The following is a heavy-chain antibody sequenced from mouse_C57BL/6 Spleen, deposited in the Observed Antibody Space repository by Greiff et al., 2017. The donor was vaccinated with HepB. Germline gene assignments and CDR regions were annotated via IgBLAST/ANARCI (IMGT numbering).Heavy chain of an antibody. J-gene: IGHJ3*01. V-gene: IGHV14-4*01. D-gene: IGHD1-1*01. CDR2: IDPENGDT. CDR1: GFNIKDDY. Sequence: VQLQQSGAELVRPGASVKLSCTASGFNIKDDYMHWVKQRPEQGLEWIGWIDPENGDTEYASKFQGKATITADTSSNTAYLQLSSLTSEDTAVYYCTTHYYGSSYEGTWFAYWGQGTLVTVSA. CDR3: TTHYYGSSYEGTWFAY.